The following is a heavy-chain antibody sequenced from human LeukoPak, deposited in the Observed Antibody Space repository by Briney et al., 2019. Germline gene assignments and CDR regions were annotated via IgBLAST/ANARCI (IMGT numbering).Heavy chain of an antibody. J-gene: IGHJ6*02. CDR2: ISSSSSYI. Sequence: GGSLRLSCAASGFTFSSYSVNWVRQAPGKGLEWVSSISSSSSYIYYADSVKGRFTISRDNAKNSLYLQMNSLRAEDTAVYYCARLDCSSTSCYQYGMDVWGQGTTVTVSS. CDR3: ARLDCSSTSCYQYGMDV. V-gene: IGHV3-21*01. CDR1: GFTFSSYS. D-gene: IGHD2-2*01.